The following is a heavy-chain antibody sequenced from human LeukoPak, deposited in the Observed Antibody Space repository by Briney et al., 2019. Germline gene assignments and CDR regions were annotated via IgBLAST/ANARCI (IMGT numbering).Heavy chain of an antibody. CDR3: AREMAVAGSGVIDS. D-gene: IGHD6-19*01. CDR1: GYTFTIYY. Sequence: ASVKVSCKASGYTFTIYYMHWVRQAPGQGLEWMGIINPSGGSTSYAQKFQGRVTMTTDTSTNTAYMELRSLRSDDTAVYYCAREMAVAGSGVIDSWGQGTLVTVSS. CDR2: INPSGGST. V-gene: IGHV1-46*01. J-gene: IGHJ4*02.